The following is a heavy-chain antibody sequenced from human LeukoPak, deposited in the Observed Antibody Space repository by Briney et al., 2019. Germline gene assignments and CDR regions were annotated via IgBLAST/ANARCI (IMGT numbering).Heavy chain of an antibody. V-gene: IGHV4-34*01. CDR3: ARARSSGWQPLYYYYGMDV. CDR2: INHSGRT. CDR1: GGSFSGYY. J-gene: IGHJ6*02. D-gene: IGHD6-19*01. Sequence: PSETLSLTCAVYGGSFSGYYWSWIRQPPGKGLEWIGEINHSGRTNYNPSLKSRVTISVDTSKNQFSLKLSSVTAADTAVYYCARARSSGWQPLYYYYGMDVWGQGTTVTVSS.